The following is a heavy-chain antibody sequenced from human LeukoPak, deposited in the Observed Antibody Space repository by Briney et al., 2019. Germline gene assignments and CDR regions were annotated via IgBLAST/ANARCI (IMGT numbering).Heavy chain of an antibody. CDR1: GDSISGYY. D-gene: IGHD3-22*01. J-gene: IGHJ2*01. Sequence: SETLSLTCTVSGDSISGYYWSWIRQPPGKGLEWIGSIYHSGSTYYNPSLKSRVTISVDTSKNQFSLKLSSVTAADTAVYYCAREAQTPLITMIGPSYFDLWGRGTLVTVSS. V-gene: IGHV4-38-2*02. CDR3: AREAQTPLITMIGPSYFDL. CDR2: IYHSGST.